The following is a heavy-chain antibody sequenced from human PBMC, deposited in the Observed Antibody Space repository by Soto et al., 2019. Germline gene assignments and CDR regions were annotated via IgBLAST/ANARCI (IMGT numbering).Heavy chain of an antibody. CDR3: ARATAQDNWNYKDAEGY. CDR1: GGTFSSYA. Sequence: QVQLVQSGAEVKKPGSSVKVSCKASGGTFSSYAISWVRQAPGQGLEWMGGIIPIFGTANYAQKFQGRVTITADESTSTDYMELSSLRAEETAVYYCARATAQDNWNYKDAEGYWGQGTLVTVSS. D-gene: IGHD1-7*01. CDR2: IIPIFGTA. J-gene: IGHJ4*02. V-gene: IGHV1-69*12.